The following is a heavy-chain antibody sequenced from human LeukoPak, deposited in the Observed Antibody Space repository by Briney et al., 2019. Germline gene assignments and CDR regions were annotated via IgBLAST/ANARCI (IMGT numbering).Heavy chain of an antibody. Sequence: PGGSLRLSCSASGFTFSSYAMHWVRQAPGKGLEYVSAISSNGGSTYYADSVKGRFTISGDNSKNTLYLQMSSLRAEDTAVYYCVKDMRGCSGGSCYGTFDYWGQGTLVTVSS. J-gene: IGHJ4*02. V-gene: IGHV3-64D*09. CDR2: ISSNGGST. CDR3: VKDMRGCSGGSCYGTFDY. D-gene: IGHD2-15*01. CDR1: GFTFSSYA.